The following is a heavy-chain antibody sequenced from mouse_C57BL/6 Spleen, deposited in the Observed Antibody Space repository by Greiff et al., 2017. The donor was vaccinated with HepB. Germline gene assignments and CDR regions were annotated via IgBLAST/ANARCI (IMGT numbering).Heavy chain of an antibody. CDR1: GYTFTSYG. CDR2: IYPRSGNT. D-gene: IGHD1-1*01. V-gene: IGHV1-81*01. J-gene: IGHJ2*01. CDR3: ASHYYGSKQYYFDY. Sequence: QVQLQQSGAELARPGASVKLSCKASGYTFTSYGISWVKQRTGQGLEWIGEIYPRSGNTYYNEKFKGKATLTADKSSSTAYMELRSLTSEDSAVYFCASHYYGSKQYYFDYWGQGTTLTVSS.